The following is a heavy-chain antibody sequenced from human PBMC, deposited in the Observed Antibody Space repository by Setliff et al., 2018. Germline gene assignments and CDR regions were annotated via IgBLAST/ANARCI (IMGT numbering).Heavy chain of an antibody. Sequence: ASVKVSCKASGYTFTTYGIIWVRQAPGQGLEWMGWTSAYNDNTNYAQRLQGRVTMATDISTSTAYMELRSLRSDDTAVYYCARGGYSYGYDHGFDIWGQGTMVTVSS. CDR3: ARGGYSYGYDHGFDI. D-gene: IGHD5-18*01. J-gene: IGHJ3*02. V-gene: IGHV1-18*01. CDR2: TSAYNDNT. CDR1: GYTFTTYG.